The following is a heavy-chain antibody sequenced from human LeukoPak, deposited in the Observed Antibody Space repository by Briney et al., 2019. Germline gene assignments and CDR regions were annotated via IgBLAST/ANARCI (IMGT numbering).Heavy chain of an antibody. D-gene: IGHD3-22*01. CDR2: TYYSGST. Sequence: PSETLSLTCTVSGGSISSSYYWVWIRQPPGKGLECIGITYYSGSTYYNPSLQSRVTISVDTSKNQFSLKLSSVTAADTAVYYCARDYYDSSGYYEGFDYWGQGTLVTVSS. CDR3: ARDYYDSSGYYEGFDY. CDR1: GGSISSSYY. J-gene: IGHJ4*02. V-gene: IGHV4-39*07.